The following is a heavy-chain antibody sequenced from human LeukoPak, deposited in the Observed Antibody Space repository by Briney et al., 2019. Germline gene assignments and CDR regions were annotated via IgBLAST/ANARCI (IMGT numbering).Heavy chain of an antibody. CDR2: VKQDGSEK. J-gene: IGHJ5*02. CDR3: ARDGYYDFWSGYYMGWFDP. D-gene: IGHD3-3*01. CDR1: GFTFSSYW. V-gene: IGHV3-7*01. Sequence: PGGSLRLSCAASGFTFSSYWMSWVRQGPGKGLEWVANVKQDGSEKYYVDSVKGRFTISRDNAKNSLYLQMNSLRAEDTAVYYCARDGYYDFWSGYYMGWFDPWGQGTLVTVS.